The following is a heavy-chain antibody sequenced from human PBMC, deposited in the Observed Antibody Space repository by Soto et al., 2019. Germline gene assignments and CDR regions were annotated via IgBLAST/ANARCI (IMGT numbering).Heavy chain of an antibody. CDR1: GFTFSTYY. CDR3: LRDLVGSRGYLGQ. J-gene: IGHJ4*02. D-gene: IGHD3-22*01. Sequence: EVQLVESGGNLVQPGGSLRLSCAASGFTFSTYYMGWVRQAPGKGLEWVANIKQDGSVKNYVDSVKGRFTVSRDNAKNSRDLQMHSLRADDAALYYCLRDLVGSRGYLGQWCQGTQVTVSS. V-gene: IGHV3-7*05. CDR2: IKQDGSVK.